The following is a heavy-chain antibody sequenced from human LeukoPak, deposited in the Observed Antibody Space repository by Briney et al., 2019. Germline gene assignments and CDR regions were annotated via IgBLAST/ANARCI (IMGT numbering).Heavy chain of an antibody. D-gene: IGHD6-19*01. CDR2: IIPIFGTA. CDR1: GGTFSSYA. CDR3: ARDLRITVSVAEKMNSGY. Sequence: SVKVSCKASGGTFSSYAISWVRQAPGQGLEWMGGIIPIFGTANYAQKFQGRVTITADKSTSTAYMELSSLRSDDTAVYYCARDLRITVSVAEKMNSGYWGQGTLVTVSS. J-gene: IGHJ4*02. V-gene: IGHV1-69*06.